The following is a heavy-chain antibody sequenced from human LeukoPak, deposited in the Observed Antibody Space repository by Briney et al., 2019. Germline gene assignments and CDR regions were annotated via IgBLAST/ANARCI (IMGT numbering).Heavy chain of an antibody. D-gene: IGHD4-17*01. V-gene: IGHV3-13*01. CDR1: GSTFSNYD. CDR3: ARDRPDYGAERFAY. J-gene: IGHJ4*02. Sequence: GGSLRLSCAASGSTFSNYDMHWVRQATGKGLEWVSGICTAGDTYYPDSVKGRFTISRENAKNSLYLQMNSLRAEDTAVYYCARDRPDYGAERFAYWGQGTLVTASS. CDR2: ICTAGDT.